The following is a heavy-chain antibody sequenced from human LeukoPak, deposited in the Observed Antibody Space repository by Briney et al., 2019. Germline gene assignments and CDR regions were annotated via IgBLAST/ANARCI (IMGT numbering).Heavy chain of an antibody. Sequence: PGGSLRLSCAASGFTFSSYTMNWVRQAPGKGLEWVSSISSSSSTIYYADSVKGRFTISRDNDKNSLYLQMNSLTDEDTAVYYCATDVDYWGQGTLDSWGQGTLVTVSS. CDR3: ATDVDYWGQGTLDS. CDR1: GFTFSSYT. J-gene: IGHJ4*02. D-gene: IGHD7-27*01. V-gene: IGHV3-48*02. CDR2: ISSSSSTI.